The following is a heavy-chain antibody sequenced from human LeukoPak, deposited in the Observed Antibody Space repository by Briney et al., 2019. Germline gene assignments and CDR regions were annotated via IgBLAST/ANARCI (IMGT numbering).Heavy chain of an antibody. Sequence: GGSLRLSCAASGFTFSSYEMNWVRQAPGKGLEWVSYISDSGNTIYYADSVKGRFTISRDNTKNSLNLQMNSLRAEGTADYYCARDPGYYGSDPLDVWGKGTTVTVSS. J-gene: IGHJ6*04. CDR2: ISDSGNTI. CDR3: ARDPGYYGSDPLDV. V-gene: IGHV3-48*03. D-gene: IGHD3-10*01. CDR1: GFTFSSYE.